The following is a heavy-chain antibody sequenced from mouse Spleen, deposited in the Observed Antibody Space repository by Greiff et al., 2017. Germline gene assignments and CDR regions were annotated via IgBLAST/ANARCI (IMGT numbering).Heavy chain of an antibody. CDR2: IWAGGST. D-gene: IGHD4-1*01. J-gene: IGHJ4*01. CDR3: ASLGRDAMDY. V-gene: IGHV2-9*02. CDR1: GFSLTTYG. Sequence: VKLMESGPGLVAPSQSLSITCTVSGFSLTTYGAHWVRQPPGKGLEWLGVIWAGGSTNYNSALMSRLSISKDNSKSQVFLKMNSLQTDDTAMYYCASLGRDAMDYWGQGTSVTVSS.